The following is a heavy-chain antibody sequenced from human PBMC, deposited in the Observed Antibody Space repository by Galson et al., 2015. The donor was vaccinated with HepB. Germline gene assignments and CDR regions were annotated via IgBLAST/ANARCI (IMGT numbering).Heavy chain of an antibody. D-gene: IGHD2-15*01. CDR2: IKSDGSST. CDR3: VRETLYTFWD. Sequence: SLRLSCAASGFTFSGYWMYWVRQAPGKGLVWVSLIKSDGSSTAYADSVKGRFTISRDNAKNALYLQMNSLRAEDTAVYYCVRETLYTFWDWGQGTLVTVSS. J-gene: IGHJ4*02. CDR1: GFTFSGYW. V-gene: IGHV3-74*01.